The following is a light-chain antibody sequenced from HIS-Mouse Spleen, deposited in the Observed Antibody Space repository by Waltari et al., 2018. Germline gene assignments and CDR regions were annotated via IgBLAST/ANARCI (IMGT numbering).Light chain of an antibody. CDR3: YSTDSSGNHRV. CDR2: EDS. Sequence: SYELTQPPSVPVAQGQTARIPCLGDALPKKYAYWYQQKSGQAPVLVIYEDSKRPSGIPERFSGSSSGTMATLTISGAQVEDEADYYCYSTDSSGNHRVFGGGTKLTVL. V-gene: IGLV3-10*01. J-gene: IGLJ2*01. CDR1: ALPKKY.